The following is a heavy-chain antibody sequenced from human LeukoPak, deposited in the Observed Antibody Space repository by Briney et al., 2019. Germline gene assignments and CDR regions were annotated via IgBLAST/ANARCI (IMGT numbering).Heavy chain of an antibody. CDR3: ASPGVVVPAATRGAFDI. CDR2: IYYSGST. CDR1: GGSISSSSYY. V-gene: IGHV4-39*01. D-gene: IGHD2-2*01. J-gene: IGHJ3*02. Sequence: SETLSLTCTVSGGSISSSSYYWGWIRQPPGKGLEWIGSIYYSGSTYYNPSLKSRVTVSVDTSKNQFSLKLSSVTAADTAVYYCASPGVVVPAATRGAFDIWGQGTMVTVSS.